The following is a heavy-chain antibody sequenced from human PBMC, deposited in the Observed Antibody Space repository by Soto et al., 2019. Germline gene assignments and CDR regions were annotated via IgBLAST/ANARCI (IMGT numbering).Heavy chain of an antibody. J-gene: IGHJ4*02. Sequence: PSETLSLTCTVSGGSISSYYWSWIRQPAGKGLEWIGRIYTSGSTNYNPSLKSRVTMSVDTSKNQFSLKLSSVTAADAAVYYCARDRQQLVPYYFDYWGQGTLVTVSS. CDR3: ARDRQQLVPYYFDY. CDR2: IYTSGST. CDR1: GGSISSYY. V-gene: IGHV4-4*07. D-gene: IGHD6-13*01.